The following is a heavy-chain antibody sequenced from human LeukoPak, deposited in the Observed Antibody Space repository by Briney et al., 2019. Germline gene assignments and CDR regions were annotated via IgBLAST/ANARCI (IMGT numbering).Heavy chain of an antibody. D-gene: IGHD2-2*01. V-gene: IGHV3-33*01. J-gene: IGHJ4*02. CDR2: IWPDGSNK. CDR3: ARDYCRTTSCLES. Sequence: GGSLRLSCAASGFTFNSYGMFWVRQAPGKGLEWVAFIWPDGSNKVYGDSVKGRFTISRDNSKNTVYLQMNSLRAEDTAVYYCARDYCRTTSCLESWGQGTLVTVSS. CDR1: GFTFNSYG.